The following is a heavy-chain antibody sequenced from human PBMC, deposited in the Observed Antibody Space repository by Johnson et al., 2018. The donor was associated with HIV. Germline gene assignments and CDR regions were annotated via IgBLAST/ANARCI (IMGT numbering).Heavy chain of an antibody. CDR1: GFTFDDYG. CDR3: ARDFVAFGECTAFDI. J-gene: IGHJ3*02. V-gene: IGHV3-20*04. CDR2: INWNGGSK. Sequence: VQFVESGGGLVKPGESLRLSCAASGFTFDDYGMSWVRQGPGKGLEWVSGINWNGGSKGYADSAKGRFTISRDNARNSLYLQMNRLRAEDTALYYCARDFVAFGECTAFDIWGQGTLVTVSS. D-gene: IGHD3-10*01.